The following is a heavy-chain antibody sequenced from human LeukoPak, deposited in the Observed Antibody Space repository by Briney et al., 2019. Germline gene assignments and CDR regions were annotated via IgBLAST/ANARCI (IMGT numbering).Heavy chain of an antibody. Sequence: QPGRSLRLSCAASGFTFDDYAMPWVRQAPGKGLEWVSGISWNSGSIGYADSVKGRFTISRDNAKNSLYLQMNSLRAEDTALYYCAKGSTMIVVDFDYWGQGTLVTVSS. V-gene: IGHV3-9*01. J-gene: IGHJ4*02. CDR1: GFTFDDYA. CDR2: ISWNSGSI. D-gene: IGHD3-22*01. CDR3: AKGSTMIVVDFDY.